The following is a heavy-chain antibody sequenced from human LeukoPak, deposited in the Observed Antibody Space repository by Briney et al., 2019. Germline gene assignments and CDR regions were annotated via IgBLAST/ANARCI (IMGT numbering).Heavy chain of an antibody. J-gene: IGHJ3*02. D-gene: IGHD3-16*01. CDR3: ARVGGSPLGAFDI. Sequence: SETLSLTCTVSGGSTTGYDWSWIRQPPGKGLEWIGSVIHSGSAYYNPSLKSRVTMSVDTSKNQLSLKLTSVTAADTAVYYCARVGGSPLGAFDIWGPGTMVTVSS. CDR1: GGSTTGYD. V-gene: IGHV4-38-2*02. CDR2: VIHSGSA.